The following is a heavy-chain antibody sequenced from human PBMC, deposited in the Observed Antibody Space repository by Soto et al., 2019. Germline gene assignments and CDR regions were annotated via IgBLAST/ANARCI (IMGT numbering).Heavy chain of an antibody. CDR1: GFTFSNYA. Sequence: GGSLRLSCAVSGFTFSNYAMSWVRQAPGRGLEWVSAIRHSGDTTYYIDSVKGRFTISRDNSKSTLFLQMNGLRADDTAVYFCAKAGRGLDMFMDSWGQGTLVTVSS. CDR2: IRHSGDTT. V-gene: IGHV3-23*01. J-gene: IGHJ4*02. CDR3: AKAGRGLDMFMDS. D-gene: IGHD3-10*01.